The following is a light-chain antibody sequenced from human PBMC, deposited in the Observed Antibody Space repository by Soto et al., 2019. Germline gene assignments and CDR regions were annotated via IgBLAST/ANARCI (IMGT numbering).Light chain of an antibody. J-gene: IGLJ3*02. CDR3: AAWDDSLNGWV. CDR1: SSNIGSNT. V-gene: IGLV1-44*01. Sequence: QSVLTQAPSASGTPGQRVTISCSGSSSNIGSNTVSWHQQVPGTAPKLLIYSNDQRPSGVPDRFSGSKSGTSASLAIGGLQSEDGADYYCAAWDDSLNGWVFGGGTKLTVL. CDR2: SND.